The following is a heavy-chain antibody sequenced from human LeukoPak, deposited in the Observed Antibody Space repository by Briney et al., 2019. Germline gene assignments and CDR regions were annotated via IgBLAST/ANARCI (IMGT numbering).Heavy chain of an antibody. V-gene: IGHV5-51*01. Sequence: GESLKISCKGSGYTFANYWIGWVRQMPGKGLEWMGIIYPGDSDTRYSPPFQGQVTISADKSISTAYLQWSSLKASDTAIFYCARKLGSRGVAAAGYDLWGQGTLLTVSS. D-gene: IGHD6-13*01. CDR1: GYTFANYW. CDR3: ARKLGSRGVAAAGYDL. J-gene: IGHJ1*01. CDR2: IYPGDSDT.